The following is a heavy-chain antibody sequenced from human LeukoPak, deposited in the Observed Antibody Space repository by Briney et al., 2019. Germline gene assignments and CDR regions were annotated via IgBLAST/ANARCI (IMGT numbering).Heavy chain of an antibody. J-gene: IGHJ4*02. CDR2: IYYSGST. V-gene: IGHV4-59*01. Sequence: SETLSLTCTVSGGSISSYYWSWIRQPPGKGLEWIGYIYYSGSTNYNPSLKSRVTISVDTSKNQFSLKLSSVTAADTAVYYCAGDGRAARPGLFGYWGQGTLVTVSS. D-gene: IGHD6-6*01. CDR3: AGDGRAARPGLFGY. CDR1: GGSISSYY.